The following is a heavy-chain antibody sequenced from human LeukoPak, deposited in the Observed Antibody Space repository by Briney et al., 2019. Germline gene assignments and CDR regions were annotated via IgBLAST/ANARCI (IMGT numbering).Heavy chain of an antibody. J-gene: IGHJ3*02. D-gene: IGHD3-22*01. CDR2: ISGSGGST. CDR1: GFTFSSYA. V-gene: IGHV3-23*01. CDR3: ARDRQGYDSSGYPSWADAFDI. Sequence: PGGSLRLSCAASGFTFSSYAMSWVRQAPGKGLEWVSAISGSGGSTYYADSVKGRFTISRDNSKNTLYLQMNSLRAEDTAVYYCARDRQGYDSSGYPSWADAFDIWGQGTMVTVSS.